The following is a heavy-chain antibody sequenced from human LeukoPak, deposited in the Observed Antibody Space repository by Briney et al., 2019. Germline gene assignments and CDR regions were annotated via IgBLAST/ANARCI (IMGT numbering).Heavy chain of an antibody. CDR1: GGTFSSYA. CDR2: IIPIFGTA. J-gene: IGHJ5*02. CDR3: ANYDPASYRFDP. V-gene: IGHV1-69*13. Sequence: SVRVSCRASGGTFSSYAISWVREAPGQGLEWRGGIIPIFGTANYAQKFQGRVTITADESTSTAYMELSSLRSEDTAVYYCANYDPASYRFDPWGQGTLVTVSS. D-gene: IGHD3-10*01.